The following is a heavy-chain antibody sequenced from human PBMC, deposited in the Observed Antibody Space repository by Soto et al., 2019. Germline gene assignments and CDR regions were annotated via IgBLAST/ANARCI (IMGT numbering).Heavy chain of an antibody. CDR2: IYHTGSA. D-gene: IGHD3-9*01. V-gene: IGHV4-30-2*06. CDR1: GGSVSSGGYS. J-gene: IGHJ4*02. Sequence: SETLSLTCAVSGGSVSSGGYSWNWIRQSPERGLEWIGYIYHTGSAYYTPSLKTRVTMSLDKSNNWFSLTLNSLTAADTAVYYCASSVVTQNILTGNVFDSWGQGTLVTVSS. CDR3: ASSVVTQNILTGNVFDS.